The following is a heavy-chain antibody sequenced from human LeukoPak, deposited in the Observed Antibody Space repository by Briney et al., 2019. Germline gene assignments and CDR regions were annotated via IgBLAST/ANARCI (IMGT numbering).Heavy chain of an antibody. CDR3: ASLDYYDSSGYSYDAFDI. CDR1: GFTFSSYW. CDR2: IKQDGSEK. Sequence: GGSLRLSCAASGFTFSSYWMSWVRQAPGKGLEWVANIKQDGSEKYYVDSVKGRFTISRDNAKNSLYLQMNSLRAEDTAVYYCASLDYYDSSGYSYDAFDIWGQGTMVTVSS. J-gene: IGHJ3*02. V-gene: IGHV3-7*01. D-gene: IGHD3-22*01.